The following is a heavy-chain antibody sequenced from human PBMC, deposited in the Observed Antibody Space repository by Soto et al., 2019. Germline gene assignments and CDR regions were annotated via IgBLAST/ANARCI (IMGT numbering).Heavy chain of an antibody. V-gene: IGHV4-34*01. CDR1: GGSLTGYY. CDR3: ARGQDGIVATH. J-gene: IGHJ4*02. D-gene: IGHD5-12*01. Sequence: QLQLQKWGAGLLKPSENLYLTFYVNGGSLTGYYWSWIRQPPGKGLGWIGEIKEGGSTNYSPSLRGRDTISSDKANHQFYLKLNSVTAADTAVYYCARGQDGIVATHWDQGALVNVSS. CDR2: IKEGGST.